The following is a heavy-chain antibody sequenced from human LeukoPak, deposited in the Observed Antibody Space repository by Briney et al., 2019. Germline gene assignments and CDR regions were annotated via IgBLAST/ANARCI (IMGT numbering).Heavy chain of an antibody. CDR3: ARRGYCDSTGCSAPLDY. J-gene: IGHJ4*02. D-gene: IGHD2-2*01. CDR2: IYPGDSDT. V-gene: IGHV5-51*01. Sequence: GESLKISCEASGYSFTSHWIGWVRQMPGKGLEWMGIIYPGDSDTRYSPSFQGQVTISADKSISTAYLQWSSLKASDTAMYFCARRGYCDSTGCSAPLDYWGQGTLVAVSS. CDR1: GYSFTSHW.